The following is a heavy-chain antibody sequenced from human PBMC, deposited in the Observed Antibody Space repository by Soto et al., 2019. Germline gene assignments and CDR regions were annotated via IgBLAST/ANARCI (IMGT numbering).Heavy chain of an antibody. CDR2: ISYDGSNK. V-gene: IGHV3-30*18. D-gene: IGHD2-21*02. CDR1: GFTFSSYG. CDR3: ANLDADCCGDCYYPHGPRGY. Sequence: QVQLVESGGGVVQPGRSLRLSCAASGFTFSSYGMHWVRQAPGKGLEWVAVISYDGSNKYYADSVKGRFTISRDNSKNPXYXXLNSLRAEDTAVYYCANLDADCCGDCYYPHGPRGYWGQGTLVTVSS. J-gene: IGHJ4*02.